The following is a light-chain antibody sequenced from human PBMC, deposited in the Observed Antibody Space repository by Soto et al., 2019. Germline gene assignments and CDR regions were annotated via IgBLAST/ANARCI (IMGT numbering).Light chain of an antibody. V-gene: IGKV3-20*01. J-gene: IGKJ1*01. CDR3: QQYNSYPRT. CDR2: GAS. Sequence: EIVLTQSPGTLSLSPGERATLSCRASQSVSNNYLAWYQQKPGQAPRLLIYGASNRATGIPDRFSGSGSGTDFTLTISSLQPDDFATYYCQQYNSYPRTFGQGTKVDNK. CDR1: QSVSNNY.